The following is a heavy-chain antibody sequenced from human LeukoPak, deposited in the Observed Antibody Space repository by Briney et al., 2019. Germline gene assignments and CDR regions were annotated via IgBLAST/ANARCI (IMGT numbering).Heavy chain of an antibody. Sequence: GGSLRLSCAASGFTFSSYEMNWVRQAPGKGLEWVSYISSGSTIYYADSVKGRFTISRDNAKNSLYLQMNSLRAEDTAVYYCARPDSTTGYWGQGTLVTVSS. CDR2: ISSGSTI. J-gene: IGHJ4*02. V-gene: IGHV3-48*03. CDR1: GFTFSSYE. D-gene: IGHD2-2*01. CDR3: ARPDSTTGY.